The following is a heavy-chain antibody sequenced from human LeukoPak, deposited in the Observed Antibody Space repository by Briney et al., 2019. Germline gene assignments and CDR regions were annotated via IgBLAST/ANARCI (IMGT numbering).Heavy chain of an antibody. Sequence: SETLSLTCTVSGGSISSYYWSWIRQPAGKGLEWIGRIYTSGSTNYNPSLKSRVTMSVDTSKNQFSLKLSSVTAADTAVYYCARETLAVAVKYFDLWGRGTLVTVSS. CDR3: ARETLAVAVKYFDL. CDR2: IYTSGST. V-gene: IGHV4-4*07. D-gene: IGHD6-19*01. J-gene: IGHJ2*01. CDR1: GGSISSYY.